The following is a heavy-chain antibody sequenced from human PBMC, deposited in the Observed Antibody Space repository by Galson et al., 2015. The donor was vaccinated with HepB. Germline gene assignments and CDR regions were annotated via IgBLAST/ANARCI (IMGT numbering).Heavy chain of an antibody. CDR3: VRGRIVVEPAAAGGWFDP. D-gene: IGHD2-2*01. J-gene: IGHJ5*02. V-gene: IGHV3-74*01. CDR2: IKSDGTSI. Sequence: SLRLSCAASGFTFSSYWLHWVRQAPGKGLVWVSRIKSDGTSISYADSVKGRFTISRDNAKNTLYLQMNSLRTEDTAVHYCVRGRIVVEPAAAGGWFDPWGQGTLVTVSS. CDR1: GFTFSSYW.